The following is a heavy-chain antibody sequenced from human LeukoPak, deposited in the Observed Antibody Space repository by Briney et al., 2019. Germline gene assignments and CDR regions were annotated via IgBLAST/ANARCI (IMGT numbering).Heavy chain of an antibody. J-gene: IGHJ4*02. V-gene: IGHV1-2*02. D-gene: IGHD3-3*01. CDR2: INPNSGGT. CDR1: GYTFTGYY. CDR3: ARVRVKEAYDLNY. Sequence: ASVKVSCKASGYTFTGYYMNWVRQAPGQGLEWMGWINPNSGGTNYAQKFQGRVTMTRDTSISTAYMELSRLRSDDTAVYYCARVRVKEAYDLNYWGQGTLVTVSS.